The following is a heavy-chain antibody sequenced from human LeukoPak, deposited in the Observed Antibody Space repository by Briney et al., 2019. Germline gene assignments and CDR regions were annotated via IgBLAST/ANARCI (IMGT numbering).Heavy chain of an antibody. J-gene: IGHJ4*02. V-gene: IGHV3-30*02. CDR1: GFVFSDYG. CDR3: DGADF. CDR2: VRYDGSNE. Sequence: GGSLRLSCAASGFVFSDYGMHWVRQAPGKGLEWVAFVRYDGSNEYYVGSVKGRFTISRDNSKNTLYLQMNSLRADDTAVYYCDGADFWGQGTLVTVSS.